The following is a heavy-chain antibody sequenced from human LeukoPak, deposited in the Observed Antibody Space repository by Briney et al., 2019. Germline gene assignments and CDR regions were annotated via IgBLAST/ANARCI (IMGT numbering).Heavy chain of an antibody. CDR3: ARHPYSSSWYDPHWFDP. J-gene: IGHJ5*02. D-gene: IGHD6-13*01. CDR1: GRSISSYY. CDR2: RYYSGST. V-gene: IGHV4-59*08. Sequence: PSETLSLTCTVFGRSISSYYWSWIRQPPGKGLEWIGYRYYSGSTNYNPSLKSLVTISVDTSKNQFSLKQRSVTAADTAVYYCARHPYSSSWYDPHWFDPWGQGTLVTVSS.